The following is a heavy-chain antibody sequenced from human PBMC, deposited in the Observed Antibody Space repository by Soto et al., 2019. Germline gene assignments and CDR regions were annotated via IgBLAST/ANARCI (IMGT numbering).Heavy chain of an antibody. D-gene: IGHD3-16*01. Sequence: QVHLVESGGGVVQPGTSLRLSCVGSGFTFRSYVIHWVRQAPGKGLEWVALTSYDGSGKYYGDSVRGRFTISRDNSRNTVDLQMDSLRLEDTALYYCARWGTTGGLDVWGQGTLVSVSS. V-gene: IGHV3-30*19. J-gene: IGHJ1*01. CDR2: TSYDGSGK. CDR1: GFTFRSYV. CDR3: ARWGTTGGLDV.